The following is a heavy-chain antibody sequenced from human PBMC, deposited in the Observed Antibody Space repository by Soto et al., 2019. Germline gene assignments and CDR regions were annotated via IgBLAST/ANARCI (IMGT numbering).Heavy chain of an antibody. Sequence: GAPVKVSWTASGYTFTGNYMHWVRQAPGQGLEWMGWINPNSGGTNYAQKFQGWVTMTRDTSISTAYMELSRLRSDDTAVYYCAREAPGRAFDYWGQGTLVTVSS. V-gene: IGHV1-2*04. CDR2: INPNSGGT. J-gene: IGHJ4*02. CDR3: AREAPGRAFDY. CDR1: GYTFTGNY.